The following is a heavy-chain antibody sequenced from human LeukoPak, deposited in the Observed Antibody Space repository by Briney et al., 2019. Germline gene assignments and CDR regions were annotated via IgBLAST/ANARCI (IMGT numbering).Heavy chain of an antibody. D-gene: IGHD2-15*01. CDR1: GFTFSDFA. V-gene: IGHV3-23*01. CDR3: AKRLSRGYYGKLIFDY. J-gene: IGHJ4*02. Sequence: GGSLRLSCAPSGFTFSDFAMSWVRQGPGKGLEWVSSITTSGESTYYADSVKGRFAISRDNSGSTLYLQMNSLRIEDSAVYYCAKRLSRGYYGKLIFDYWGQGALVTVSS. CDR2: ITTSGEST.